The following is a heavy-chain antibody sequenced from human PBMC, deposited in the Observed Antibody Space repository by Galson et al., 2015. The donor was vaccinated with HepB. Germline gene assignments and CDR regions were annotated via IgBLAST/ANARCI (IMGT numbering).Heavy chain of an antibody. D-gene: IGHD5-18*01. CDR3: ARVRSDTAIDY. V-gene: IGHV1-8*01. Sequence: SVKVSCKASGYIFTSYDINWVRQATGQGLEWMGWMNPNSGNTGYAQKFQGRVTMTRNTSISTAYMELNSLRSEDTAVYCCARVRSDTAIDYWGQGTLVTVSS. J-gene: IGHJ4*02. CDR1: GYIFTSYD. CDR2: MNPNSGNT.